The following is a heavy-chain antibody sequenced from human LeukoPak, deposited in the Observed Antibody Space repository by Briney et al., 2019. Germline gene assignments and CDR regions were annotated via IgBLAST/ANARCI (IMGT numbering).Heavy chain of an antibody. CDR2: IYPGDSDT. V-gene: IGHV5-51*01. CDR3: TREANYGGYGGY. J-gene: IGHJ4*02. Sequence: GESLKISCQGSGSSFSSYWIGWVRQMPGKGLEWMGIIYPGDSDTRYSPSFQDQITISADKSISTAYLQWSSLKASDTATYYCTREANYGGYGGYWGQGTQVTVSS. CDR1: GSSFSSYW. D-gene: IGHD5-12*01.